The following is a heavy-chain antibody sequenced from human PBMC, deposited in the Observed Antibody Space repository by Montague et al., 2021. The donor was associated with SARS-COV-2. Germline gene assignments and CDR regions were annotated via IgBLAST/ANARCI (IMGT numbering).Heavy chain of an antibody. V-gene: IGHV4-39*07. CDR2: VHYNGRT. CDR3: ARRGYSYYYYGMDV. CDR1: GDSISSSSYN. D-gene: IGHD5-24*01. J-gene: IGHJ6*02. Sequence: SETLSLTCTVSGDSISSSSYNWGWIRQPPGKGLEWIGSVHYNGRTYYNPSLKSRVTISVDTSKNQFSLKLSSVTAADTAVYYCARRGYSYYYYGMDVWGQGTTVTVSS.